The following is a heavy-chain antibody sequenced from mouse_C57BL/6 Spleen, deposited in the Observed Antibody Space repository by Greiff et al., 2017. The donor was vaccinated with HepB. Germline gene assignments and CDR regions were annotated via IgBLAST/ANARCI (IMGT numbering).Heavy chain of an antibody. CDR1: GFTFTDYY. CDR3: ASSGVTGREAWFAY. J-gene: IGHJ3*01. V-gene: IGHV7-3*01. D-gene: IGHD4-1*01. Sequence: EVQLVESGGGLVQPGGSLSLSCAASGFTFTDYYMSWVRQPPGKALEWLGFIRNKANGYTTEYSASVKGRFTISRDNSQSILYLQMNALRAEDSATYYCASSGVTGREAWFAYWGQGTLVTVSA. CDR2: IRNKANGYTT.